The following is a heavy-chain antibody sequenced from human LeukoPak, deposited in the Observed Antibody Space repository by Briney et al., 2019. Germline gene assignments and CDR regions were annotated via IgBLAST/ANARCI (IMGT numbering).Heavy chain of an antibody. CDR1: GGSISSYY. Sequence: SETLSLTCTVSGGSISSYYWSWIRQPPGKGLEWTGRIYTSGSTNYNPSLKSRVTMSVDTSKNQFSLKLSSVTAADTAVYYCAGDHSSGLLLFDYWGQGTLVTVSP. CDR3: AGDHSSGLLLFDY. J-gene: IGHJ4*02. D-gene: IGHD6-19*01. CDR2: IYTSGST. V-gene: IGHV4-4*07.